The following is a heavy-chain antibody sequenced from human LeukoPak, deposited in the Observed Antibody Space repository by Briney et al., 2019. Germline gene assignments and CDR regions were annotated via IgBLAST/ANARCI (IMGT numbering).Heavy chain of an antibody. D-gene: IGHD2-2*02. CDR3: ARCRPYYCSSTSCYTGRHYYYYMDV. J-gene: IGHJ6*03. V-gene: IGHV1-69*04. CDR1: GGTFSSYA. Sequence: SVKVSCKASGGTFSSYAISWVRQAPGQGLEWMGRIIPILGIANYAQKFQGRVTITADESTSTAYMELSSLRSEDTAVYYCARCRPYYCSSTSCYTGRHYYYYMDVWGKGTTVTVSS. CDR2: IIPILGIA.